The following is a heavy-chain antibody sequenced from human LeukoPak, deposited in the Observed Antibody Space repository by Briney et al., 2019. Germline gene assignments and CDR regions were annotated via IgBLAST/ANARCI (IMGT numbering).Heavy chain of an antibody. J-gene: IGHJ3*02. V-gene: IGHV3-30*18. D-gene: IGHD3-10*01. CDR2: ISYDGNNQ. Sequence: GGSLRLSCAASGSSFINSGMHWVRQAPGKGLEWVAAISYDGNNQYYADPVKGRFTISRDNSKNTLYLQMDSLRAEDTAVYYCSKLPTAGSSGAFDIWGQGTMVTVSS. CDR1: GSSFINSG. CDR3: SKLPTAGSSGAFDI.